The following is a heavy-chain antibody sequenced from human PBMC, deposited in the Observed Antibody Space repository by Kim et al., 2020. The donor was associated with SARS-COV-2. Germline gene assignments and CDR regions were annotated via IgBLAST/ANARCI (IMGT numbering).Heavy chain of an antibody. CDR1: GFTFSSYS. CDR3: ATESITMVRGPGGYFG. CDR2: ISSSSSTI. D-gene: IGHD3-10*01. Sequence: GGSLRLSCAASGFTFSSYSMNWVRQAPGKGLEWVSYISSSSSTIYYADSVKGRFTISRDNAKNSLYLQMNSLRDEDTAVYYCATESITMVRGPGGYFGWGQGTLVTVSS. V-gene: IGHV3-48*02. J-gene: IGHJ4*02.